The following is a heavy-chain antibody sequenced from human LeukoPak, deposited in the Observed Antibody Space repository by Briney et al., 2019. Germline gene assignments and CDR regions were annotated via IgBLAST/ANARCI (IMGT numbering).Heavy chain of an antibody. CDR2: IYYSGST. J-gene: IGHJ4*02. CDR3: ARQSGGSRY. Sequence: SETPSLTCTVSGGSISSSSYYWGWIRQPPGKGLEWIGSIYYSGSTYYNPSLKSRVTISVDTSKNQFSLKLSSVTAADTAVYYCARQSGGSRYWGQGTLVTVSS. V-gene: IGHV4-39*01. D-gene: IGHD2-15*01. CDR1: GGSISSSSYY.